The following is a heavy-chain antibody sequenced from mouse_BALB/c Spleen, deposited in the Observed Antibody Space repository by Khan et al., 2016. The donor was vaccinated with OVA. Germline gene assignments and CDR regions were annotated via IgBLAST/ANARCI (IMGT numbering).Heavy chain of an antibody. V-gene: IGHV1-69*02. Sequence: QVQLQQPGAELVKPGASVKLSCKASGYTFSSYWMHWVKQRPGQGLEWIGEIDPSDSHTNYNQKFKGKATLNVDKSSSTAYMHLSSLTSEDSAVYYCARSYYYGSSTWFAYWDQGTLVTVSA. J-gene: IGHJ3*01. D-gene: IGHD1-1*01. CDR1: GYTFSSYW. CDR3: ARSYYYGSSTWFAY. CDR2: IDPSDSHT.